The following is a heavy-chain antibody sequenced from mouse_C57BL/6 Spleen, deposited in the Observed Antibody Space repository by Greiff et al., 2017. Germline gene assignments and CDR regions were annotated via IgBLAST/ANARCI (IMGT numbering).Heavy chain of an antibody. J-gene: IGHJ4*01. D-gene: IGHD1-1*01. Sequence: EVKLMESGAGLVRPGGSLKLSCAASGFTFSSYAMSWVRQTPEKRLEWVAYISSGGDYLYYADTVKGRFTISRDNARHTLYLQMSSLKSEDTAMDYCTRDYYLYYAMDYWGQGTSVTGSS. CDR1: GFTFSSYA. CDR2: ISSGGDYL. V-gene: IGHV5-9-1*02. CDR3: TRDYYLYYAMDY.